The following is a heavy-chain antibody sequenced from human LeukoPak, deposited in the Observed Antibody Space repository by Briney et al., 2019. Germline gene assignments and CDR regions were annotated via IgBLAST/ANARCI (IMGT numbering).Heavy chain of an antibody. J-gene: IGHJ6*03. CDR2: ISGSGGST. D-gene: IGHD1-26*01. Sequence: PGVSLRLSCAASGFTFSSYAMSWVRQAPGKGLEWVSAISGSGGSTYYADSVKGRFTISRDNSKNTLYLQMNSLRAEDTAVYYCAKVGSGSSHYYYYMDVWGKGTTVTVSS. CDR3: AKVGSGSSHYYYYMDV. CDR1: GFTFSSYA. V-gene: IGHV3-23*01.